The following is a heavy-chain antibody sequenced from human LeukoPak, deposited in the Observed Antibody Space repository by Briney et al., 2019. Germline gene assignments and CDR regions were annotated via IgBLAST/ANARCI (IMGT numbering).Heavy chain of an antibody. Sequence: ASVKVSCKASGYTFTNYGISWVRQAPGQGLEWMGWISPYNGNTNYAQKLQGRVTMTTDTSTTTAYMVLRSLRSDDTAVYYCARGVEQWLVRPLGYWGQGTLVTVSS. CDR1: GYTFTNYG. CDR2: ISPYNGNT. D-gene: IGHD6-19*01. J-gene: IGHJ4*02. V-gene: IGHV1-18*01. CDR3: ARGVEQWLVRPLGY.